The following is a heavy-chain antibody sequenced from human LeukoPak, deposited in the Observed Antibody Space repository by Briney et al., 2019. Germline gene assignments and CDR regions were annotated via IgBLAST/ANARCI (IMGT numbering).Heavy chain of an antibody. CDR3: AKANWGSGY. CDR2: MTVSVRRT. CDR1: VFTFSSYS. J-gene: IGHJ4*02. D-gene: IGHD7-27*01. V-gene: IGHV3-23*01. Sequence: GGSLTLSCAASVFTFSSYSVSWVRQAPGKGLEWISSMTVSVRRTYYEEPVKRRFTISRENSKTTLDLQMSRLRAEETAVYYCAKANWGSGYWGQGTLVTVSS.